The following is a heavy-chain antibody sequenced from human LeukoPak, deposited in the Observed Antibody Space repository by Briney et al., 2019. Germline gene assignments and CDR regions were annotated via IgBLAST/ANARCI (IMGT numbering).Heavy chain of an antibody. CDR2: INHSGST. CDR1: GGSFSGYY. D-gene: IGHD2-21*02. CDR3: ALYCGGDCYSGYFDY. V-gene: IGHV4-34*01. Sequence: SETLSLTCAVYGGSFSGYYWSWIRQPPGKGLEWIGEINHSGSTNYNPSLKSRVTISVDTSKNQLSLKLSSVTAADTAVYYCALYCGGDCYSGYFDYWGQGTLVTVSS. J-gene: IGHJ4*02.